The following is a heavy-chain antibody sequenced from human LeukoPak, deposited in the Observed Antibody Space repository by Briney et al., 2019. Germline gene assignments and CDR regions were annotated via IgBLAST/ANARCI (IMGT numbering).Heavy chain of an antibody. CDR2: IINDGSST. D-gene: IGHD3-22*01. V-gene: IGHV3-74*03. CDR1: GFTFSRYW. CDR3: ARGTTYYYDYRGSYYYMDV. Sequence: GGSLRLSCAASGFTFSRYWMHWVRQAPGKGLVWVSRIINDGSSTTYADSVKGRFTISRDTAKSTLYLQMSSLRVEDTAVYYCARGTTYYYDYRGSYYYMDVWGKGTTVTVSS. J-gene: IGHJ6*03.